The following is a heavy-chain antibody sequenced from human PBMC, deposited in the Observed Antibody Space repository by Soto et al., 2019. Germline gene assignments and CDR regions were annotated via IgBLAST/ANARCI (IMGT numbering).Heavy chain of an antibody. CDR3: ARVDSSGWYSWAVDY. CDR1: GGSISSYY. D-gene: IGHD6-19*01. CDR2: IYYSGST. Sequence: SETLSLTCTVSGGSISSYYWSWIRQPPGKGLEWIGYIYYSGSTNYNPSLKSRVTISVDTSKNQFSLKLSSVTAADTAVYYCARVDSSGWYSWAVDYWGQGTLVTVSS. J-gene: IGHJ4*02. V-gene: IGHV4-59*01.